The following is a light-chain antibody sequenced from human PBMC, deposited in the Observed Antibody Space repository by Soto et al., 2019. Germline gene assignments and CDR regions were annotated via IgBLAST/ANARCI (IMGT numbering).Light chain of an antibody. CDR1: QSVGSN. V-gene: IGKV3-15*01. CDR2: AAS. Sequence: EVVMTQSPATMSVSAGETATLSCRASQSVGSNLAWYQQKPGQAPRLLIYAASTRATGIPARFSGSGSGTEFTLTISSLQSEDFAVHYCQQYNNWSFGQGTRLEIK. CDR3: QQYNNWS. J-gene: IGKJ5*01.